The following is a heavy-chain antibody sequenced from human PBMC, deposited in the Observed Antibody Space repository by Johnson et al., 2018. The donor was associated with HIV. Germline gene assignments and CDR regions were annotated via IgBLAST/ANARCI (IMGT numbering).Heavy chain of an antibody. CDR2: LSWNSDTI. V-gene: IGHV3-9*01. Sequence: VQLVESGGGLVQPGRSLRLSCAASGFTFEDYAMHWVRQPPGKGLEWVSSLSWNSDTIAYADSVKGRFTISRHNAKNSLYLQMNSLRAEDTAVYFCAKVWRNEGRHAFDVWGQGTMVTVSS. J-gene: IGHJ3*01. D-gene: IGHD1-1*01. CDR3: AKVWRNEGRHAFDV. CDR1: GFTFEDYA.